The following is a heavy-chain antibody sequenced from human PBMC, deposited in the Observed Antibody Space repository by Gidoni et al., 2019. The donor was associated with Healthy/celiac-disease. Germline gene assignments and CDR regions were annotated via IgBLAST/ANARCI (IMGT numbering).Heavy chain of an antibody. D-gene: IGHD6-13*01. CDR3: ARCSSSSSYYYYYGMDV. CDR1: GGSISSYY. Sequence: QVQLQESGPGLVKPSETLSLTCTVSGGSISSYYWSWIRQPPGKGLEWIGYIYYSGSTNYNPSLKSRVTISVDTSKNQFSLKLSSVTAADTAVYYCARCSSSSSYYYYYGMDVWGQGTTVTVSS. V-gene: IGHV4-59*01. CDR2: IYYSGST. J-gene: IGHJ6*02.